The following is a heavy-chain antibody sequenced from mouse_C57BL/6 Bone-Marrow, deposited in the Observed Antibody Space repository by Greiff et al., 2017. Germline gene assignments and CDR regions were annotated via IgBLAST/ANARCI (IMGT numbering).Heavy chain of an antibody. CDR1: GFTFSDYY. V-gene: IGHV5-16*01. CDR3: ARGRITTASMDY. CDR2: INYDGSST. J-gene: IGHJ4*01. D-gene: IGHD1-2*01. Sequence: EVMLVESEGGLVQPGSSMKLSCTASGFTFSDYYMAWVRQVPEKGLEWVANINYDGSSTYYLDSLKSRFIISRDNAKNILYLQMSSLKSEDTATYYCARGRITTASMDYWGQGTSVTVSS.